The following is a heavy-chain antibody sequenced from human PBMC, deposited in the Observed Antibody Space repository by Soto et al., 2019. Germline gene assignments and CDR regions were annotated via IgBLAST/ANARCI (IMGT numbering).Heavy chain of an antibody. V-gene: IGHV3-21*01. CDR3: ARVLGGAYYYYYRMDV. J-gene: IGHJ6*02. Sequence: GGSLRLSCAASGFTFSSYSMNWVRQAPGKGLEWVSSISSSSSYIYYADSVKGRFTISRDNAKNSLYLQMNSLRAEDTAVYYCARVLGGAYYYYYRMDVWGQGTTVTVSS. CDR1: GFTFSSYS. CDR2: ISSSSSYI. D-gene: IGHD3-16*01.